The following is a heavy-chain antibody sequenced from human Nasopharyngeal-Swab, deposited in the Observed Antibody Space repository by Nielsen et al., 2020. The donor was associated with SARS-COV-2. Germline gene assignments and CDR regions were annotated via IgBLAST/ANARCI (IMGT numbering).Heavy chain of an antibody. CDR3: AKDLRGPYFF. D-gene: IGHD2/OR15-2a*01. Sequence: GESLKISCAASGFTFSSYWMSWVRQVPGKGLEWVSAISGSGDISGRGGSTYYADSVKGRFTISRDNSKNTVSLQMSSLRAEDTAVYYCAKDLRGPYFFWGQGTLVTVSS. J-gene: IGHJ4*02. CDR2: ISGSGDISGRGGST. CDR1: GFTFSSYW. V-gene: IGHV3-23*01.